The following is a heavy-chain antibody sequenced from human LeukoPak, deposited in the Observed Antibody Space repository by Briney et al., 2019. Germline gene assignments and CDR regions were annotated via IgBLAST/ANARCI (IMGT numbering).Heavy chain of an antibody. CDR1: GYSFTSYW. Sequence: GESLKISCKGSGYSFTSYWIGWVRQMPGKGLEWMGIIYPGDSDTRYSPSFQGQVTISADKSISTAYLQWSSLKASDTAMYYCARRSGGRALAGAGSTPIDYWGQGTLVTVSS. J-gene: IGHJ4*02. CDR2: IYPGDSDT. CDR3: ARRSGGRALAGAGSTPIDY. D-gene: IGHD6-13*01. V-gene: IGHV5-51*01.